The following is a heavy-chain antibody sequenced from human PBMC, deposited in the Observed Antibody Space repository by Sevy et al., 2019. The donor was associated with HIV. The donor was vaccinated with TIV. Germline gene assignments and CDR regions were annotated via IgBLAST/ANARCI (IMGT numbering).Heavy chain of an antibody. V-gene: IGHV3-30*02. D-gene: IGHD3-9*01. CDR2: IRSRGDNQ. Sequence: GGSRRLSWAASGFTFSNYDMHWVRQTPGKVLEWVALIRSRGDNQYYADFVKGRFTVSRANSKNTLYLRMNSLGGEDTAVYYCSSEYIDYNIPFEFWGQGTLVTVSS. CDR1: GFTFSNYD. J-gene: IGHJ4*02. CDR3: SSEYIDYNIPFEF.